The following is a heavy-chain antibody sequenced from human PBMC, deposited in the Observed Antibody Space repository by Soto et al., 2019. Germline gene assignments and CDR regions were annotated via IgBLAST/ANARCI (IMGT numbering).Heavy chain of an antibody. J-gene: IGHJ4*02. D-gene: IGHD1-26*01. CDR1: GFTLNNKW. CDR3: ARGGAMGVDY. CDR2: IDGAAATT. V-gene: IGHV3-74*01. Sequence: DVQLVESGGGLVRPGESLRLSCTASGFTLNNKWMHWVRQAPGKGLVWLSRIDGAAATTNYADSVKGRFTIARDNAKNIVFLHENGLTDEDTAVYYCARGGAMGVDYWGQGTMVTVSS.